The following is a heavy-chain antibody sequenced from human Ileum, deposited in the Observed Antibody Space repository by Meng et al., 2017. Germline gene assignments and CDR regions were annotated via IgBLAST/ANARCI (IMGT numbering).Heavy chain of an antibody. J-gene: IGHJ5*02. V-gene: IGHV4-34*01. CDR3: ARGGPWFDP. CDR2: INHSGST. Sequence: QGELQGGGAGLLKPSGTLSLTCAVYGGSFSGYYWSWIRQPPGKGLEWIGEINHSGSTNYNPSLKSRVTISVDTSKNQFSLKLSSVTAADTAVYYCARGGPWFDPWGQGTLVTVSS. CDR1: GGSFSGYY.